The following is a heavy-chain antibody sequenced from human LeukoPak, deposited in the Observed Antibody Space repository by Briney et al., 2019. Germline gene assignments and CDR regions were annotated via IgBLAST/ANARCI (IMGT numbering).Heavy chain of an antibody. J-gene: IGHJ6*03. CDR3: ARDSITSGYESWYYYMDV. CDR1: GFTVSTYT. CDR2: TTTAGRYI. D-gene: IGHD5-12*01. V-gene: IGHV3-21*01. Sequence: PGGSLRLSCAASGFTVSTYTMSWVRQAPGKGLEWVSSTTTAGRYIYYADSVRGRFTISRDNAKNSLYLQMNSLRAEDTAVYYCARDSITSGYESWYYYMDVWGKGTTVTVSS.